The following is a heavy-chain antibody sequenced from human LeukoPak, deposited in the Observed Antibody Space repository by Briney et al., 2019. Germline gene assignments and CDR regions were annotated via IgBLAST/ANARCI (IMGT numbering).Heavy chain of an antibody. V-gene: IGHV3-7*03. CDR3: ARANSRFGAVAGSYYYGMDV. CDR1: GFSLSMYW. CDR2: IRSDGVEK. Sequence: PGGSLRLSCTAAGFSLSMYWMSWVRQAPGKGLEWVANIRSDGVEKYYVDSVRGRFTISTDTAKNTLYLQMNSLRADDTAVYYCARANSRFGAVAGSYYYGMDVWGQGTTVTVSS. D-gene: IGHD6-19*01. J-gene: IGHJ6*02.